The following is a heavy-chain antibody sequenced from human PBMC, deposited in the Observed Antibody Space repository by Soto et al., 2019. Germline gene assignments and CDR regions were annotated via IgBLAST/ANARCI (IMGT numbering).Heavy chain of an antibody. J-gene: IGHJ4*02. D-gene: IGHD1-26*01. CDR1: GLIFSDYA. CDR2: ISGSGGNT. V-gene: IGHV3-23*01. CDR3: AKDRFGIVGPVDY. Sequence: EVQLLESGGDLVQPGGSLRLSCAASGLIFSDYAMSWVRQAPGKGLECVACISGSGGNTFYADSVKGRFTISRDNSKNTLSLHMNSLRVDDTDVYFCAKDRFGIVGPVDYWGQGTLVTVSS.